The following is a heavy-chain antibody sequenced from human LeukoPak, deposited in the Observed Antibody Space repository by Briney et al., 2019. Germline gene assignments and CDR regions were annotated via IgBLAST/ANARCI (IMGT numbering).Heavy chain of an antibody. CDR3: AKDKRGLVVVPAATLSY. CDR1: GFTFSSYA. J-gene: IGHJ4*02. CDR2: ISGSGGST. D-gene: IGHD2-2*01. V-gene: IGHV3-23*01. Sequence: PGGSLRLSCAASGFTFSSYAMSWVRQAPGKGLEWVSAISGSGGSTYYADSVKGRFTISRDNSKNTLYLQMNSLRAEDTAVYYCAKDKRGLVVVPAATLSYWGQGTLVTVSS.